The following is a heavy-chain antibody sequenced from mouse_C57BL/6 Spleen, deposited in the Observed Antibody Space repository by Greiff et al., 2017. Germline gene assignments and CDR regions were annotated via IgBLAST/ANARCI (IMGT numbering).Heavy chain of an antibody. CDR1: GFTFSSYA. CDR2: ISSGGDYI. J-gene: IGHJ1*03. Sequence: EVKLMESGEGLVKPGGSLKLSCAASGFTFSSYAMSWVRQTPEKRLEWVAYISSGGDYIYYADTVTGRFTISRDNARNTLYLQMGSLKSEDTAMYYCTREHFDVWGTGTTVTVSS. V-gene: IGHV5-9-1*02. CDR3: TREHFDV.